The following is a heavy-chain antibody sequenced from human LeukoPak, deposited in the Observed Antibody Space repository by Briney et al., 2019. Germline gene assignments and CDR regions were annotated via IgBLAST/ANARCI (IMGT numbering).Heavy chain of an antibody. CDR1: GYSISSGYY. D-gene: IGHD4-17*01. J-gene: IGHJ5*02. CDR3: ARTYGDYVRWFDP. V-gene: IGHV4-38-2*02. CDR2: INHSGST. Sequence: PSETLSLTCTVSGYSISSGYYWSWIRQPPGKGLEWIGEINHSGSTNYNPSLKSRVTISVDKSKNHFSLKLTSVTAADTAVYYCARTYGDYVRWFDPWGQGTLVTVSS.